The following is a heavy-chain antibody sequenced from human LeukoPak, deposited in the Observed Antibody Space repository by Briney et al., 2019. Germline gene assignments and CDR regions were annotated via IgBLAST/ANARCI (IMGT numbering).Heavy chain of an antibody. CDR1: GYSFTNYW. CDR2: IYPCDSDT. CDR3: ARSRSYYYDSSGFPRDAFDM. J-gene: IGHJ3*02. Sequence: GESLKISCKGSGYSFTNYWIGWVRQMPGKGLEWMGIIYPCDSDTRYSPSFQGQVTISSDKSHSTAYLQKSSLKASDTAMYYCARSRSYYYDSSGFPRDAFDMWSQGTIVTVSS. D-gene: IGHD3-22*01. V-gene: IGHV5-51*01.